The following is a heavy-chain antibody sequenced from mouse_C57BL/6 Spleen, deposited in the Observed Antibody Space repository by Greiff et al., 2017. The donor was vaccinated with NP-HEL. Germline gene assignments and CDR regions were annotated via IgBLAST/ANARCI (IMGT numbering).Heavy chain of an antibody. V-gene: IGHV1-69*01. Sequence: QVQLQQPGAELVMPGASVKLSCKASGYTFTSYWMHWVKQRPGQGLEWIGEIDPSDSYTNYNQKFKGKSTLTVDKSSSTAYMQLSSLTSEDSAVYYCARGDYYGSTDYWGQGTTLTVSS. J-gene: IGHJ2*01. D-gene: IGHD1-1*01. CDR3: ARGDYYGSTDY. CDR1: GYTFTSYW. CDR2: IDPSDSYT.